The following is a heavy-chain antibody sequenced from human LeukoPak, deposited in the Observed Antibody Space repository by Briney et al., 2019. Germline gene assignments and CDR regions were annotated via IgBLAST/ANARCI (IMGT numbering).Heavy chain of an antibody. CDR2: VHGGEDNM. J-gene: IGHJ3*02. Sequence: PGGSLRLSCVASGPTFSQSVFHWVRQAPGKGLEWVAVVHGGEDNMYYADSVKGRFIVSRDNSKNTVSLLMNSLRTEDTAVYYCARENRGFGDALDIWGRGTAVTVSS. D-gene: IGHD3-10*01. CDR3: ARENRGFGDALDI. V-gene: IGHV3-30*02. CDR1: GPTFSQSV.